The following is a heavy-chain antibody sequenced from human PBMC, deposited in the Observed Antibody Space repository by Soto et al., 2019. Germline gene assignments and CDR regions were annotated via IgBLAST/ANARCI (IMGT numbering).Heavy chain of an antibody. J-gene: IGHJ4*02. CDR3: ARDFYPLAYYFDP. CDR1: GYTFINHG. V-gene: IGHV1-18*04. CDR2: VSGSNGKT. Sequence: ASVKVSCKASGYTFINHGISWVRQAPGQGLEWMGWVSGSNGKTKYAQKFQGRVTMTRETSTSTANMELRNLTSDDTAVYFCARDFYPLAYYFDPWGQGTLVTVSS.